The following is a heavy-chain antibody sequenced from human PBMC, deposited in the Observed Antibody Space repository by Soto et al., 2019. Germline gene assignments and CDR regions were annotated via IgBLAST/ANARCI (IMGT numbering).Heavy chain of an antibody. V-gene: IGHV3-30*18. D-gene: IGHD1-1*01. CDR3: AKDWNDANYDYGTDV. CDR2: ISHDGRKK. CDR1: GFAFSSFG. Sequence: RLSCVASGFAFSSFGMHWVRQAPGKGLEWVAFISHDGRKKYFVDSVKGRFTISRDDSGNTLYLQMNSLRADDTAVYYCAKDWNDANYDYGTDVWGQGTTVTVSS. J-gene: IGHJ6*02.